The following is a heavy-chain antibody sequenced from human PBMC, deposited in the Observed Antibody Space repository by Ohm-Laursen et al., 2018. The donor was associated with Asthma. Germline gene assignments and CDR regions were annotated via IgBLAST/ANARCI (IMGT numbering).Heavy chain of an antibody. CDR1: GFTFSSYS. J-gene: IGHJ6*02. CDR2: ISSSSSTI. Sequence: SLRLSCAASGFTFSSYSMNWVRQAPGKGLEWVSYISSSSSTIYYADSVKGRFTISRDNAKNSLYLQMNSLGDEDTAVYYCARDQGIVVVITTTINGDGMDVWGQGTTVTVSS. CDR3: ARDQGIVVVITTTINGDGMDV. V-gene: IGHV3-48*02. D-gene: IGHD3-22*01.